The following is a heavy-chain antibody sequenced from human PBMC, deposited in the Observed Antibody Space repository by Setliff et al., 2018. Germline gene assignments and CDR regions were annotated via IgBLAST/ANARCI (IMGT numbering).Heavy chain of an antibody. CDR3: ARMSGFQYIDV. CDR2: IYTSWST. J-gene: IGHJ6*03. Sequence: KSSETLSLTCTVSGGSISNSTFYWSWIRQPAGKELEWIGQIYTSWSTNYNPSLKSRVTISLDTSKNQFSLSLTSVTAEDTAVYYCARMSGFQYIDVWDKGTTVTVSS. V-gene: IGHV4-61*09. CDR1: GGSISNSTFY. D-gene: IGHD3-3*01.